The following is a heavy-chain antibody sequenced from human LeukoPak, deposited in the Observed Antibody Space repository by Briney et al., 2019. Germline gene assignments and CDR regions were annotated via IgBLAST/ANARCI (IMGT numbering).Heavy chain of an antibody. CDR3: AILSRGRWVYYFDY. J-gene: IGHJ4*02. D-gene: IGHD3-10*01. CDR1: GGSISSSSYY. Sequence: SETLSLTCTVSGGSISSSSYYWGWIRQPPGKGLEWIGSIYYSGSTYYNPSLKSRVTISVDTSKNQFSLKLSSVTAADPAVYYCAILSRGRWVYYFDYWGQGTLVTVSS. CDR2: IYYSGST. V-gene: IGHV4-39*01.